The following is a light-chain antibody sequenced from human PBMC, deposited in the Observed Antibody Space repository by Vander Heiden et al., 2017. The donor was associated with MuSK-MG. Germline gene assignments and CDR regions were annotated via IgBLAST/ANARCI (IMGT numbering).Light chain of an antibody. V-gene: IGKV3-15*01. J-gene: IGKJ2*01. Sequence: EIVMTQSPATLSVSPGEGATLSCRASQSVSSNLAWYQQRPGQAPRLLIYGASSRATGIPARFSGSGSGTEFTLTISSLQSEDFAVYFCQQYDKSPYTFGQGTKLEIK. CDR3: QQYDKSPYT. CDR2: GAS. CDR1: QSVSSN.